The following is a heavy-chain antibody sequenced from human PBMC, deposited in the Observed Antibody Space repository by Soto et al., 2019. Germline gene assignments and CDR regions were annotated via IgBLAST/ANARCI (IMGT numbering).Heavy chain of an antibody. V-gene: IGHV3-9*01. CDR2: ISWNSGSI. J-gene: IGHJ4*02. CDR1: GFTFDDYA. D-gene: IGHD4-17*01. Sequence: GGSLRLSCAASGFTFDDYAMHWVRQAPGKGLEWVSGISWNSGSIGYADSVKGRFTISRDNAKNSLYLQMNSLRAEDTALYYCAKATWTVTTLFDYWGQGTLVTVSS. CDR3: AKATWTVTTLFDY.